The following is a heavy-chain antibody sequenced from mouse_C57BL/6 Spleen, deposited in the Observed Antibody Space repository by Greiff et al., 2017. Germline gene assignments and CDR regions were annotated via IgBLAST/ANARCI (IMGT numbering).Heavy chain of an antibody. Sequence: EVQLQQSGAELVRPGASVKLSCTASGFNIKDDYMHWVKQRPEQGLEWIGWIDPENGDTEYASKFQGKATITADTSSNTAYLQLSSLTSEDTAVYYCTTGSHYGSSYGGTMDYWGQGTSVTVSS. V-gene: IGHV14-4*01. CDR2: IDPENGDT. CDR1: GFNIKDDY. D-gene: IGHD1-1*01. CDR3: TTGSHYGSSYGGTMDY. J-gene: IGHJ4*01.